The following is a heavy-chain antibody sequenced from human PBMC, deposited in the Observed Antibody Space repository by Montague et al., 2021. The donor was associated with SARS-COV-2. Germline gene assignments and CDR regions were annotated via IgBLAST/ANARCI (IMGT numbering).Heavy chain of an antibody. D-gene: IGHD3-3*01. V-gene: IGHV4-39*01. Sequence: SETLSLTCTVSGGSISSDEYYWGWIRQPPGKGLEWIGSIYYSGSTYYNPSLKSRVTISVDTSKNQFSLKLSSVTAADTAVYYCARHPHQQISIFGVVWEGNCFDPWGQGTLVTVSS. CDR1: GGSISSDEYY. CDR2: IYYSGST. J-gene: IGHJ5*02. CDR3: ARHPHQQISIFGVVWEGNCFDP.